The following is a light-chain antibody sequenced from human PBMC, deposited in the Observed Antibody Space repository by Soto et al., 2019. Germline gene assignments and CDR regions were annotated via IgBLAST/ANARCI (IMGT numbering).Light chain of an antibody. Sequence: QSALTQPASVSGSPGQSITISCTGTNSDVGGYNYVSWYQQHPGKAPELMIYEVSHRPSGVSNRFSGSKSDNTASLTISGLQAEDEADYYCSSYTTSNTLIFGGGTKLTVL. J-gene: IGLJ2*01. CDR2: EVS. V-gene: IGLV2-14*01. CDR1: NSDVGGYNY. CDR3: SSYTTSNTLI.